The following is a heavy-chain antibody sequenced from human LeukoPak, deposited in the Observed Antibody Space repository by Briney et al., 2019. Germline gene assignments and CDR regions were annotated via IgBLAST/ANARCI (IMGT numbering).Heavy chain of an antibody. V-gene: IGHV5-51*01. Sequence: GESLKISCKGSGYSFTSYWIGCVRQMPGKGLEWMGIIYPGDSDTRYSPSFQGQVTISADKSISTAYLQWSSLKASDTAMYYCARVDTAMVRDYYYGMDVWGQGTTVTVSS. CDR2: IYPGDSDT. CDR1: GYSFTSYW. D-gene: IGHD5-18*01. J-gene: IGHJ6*02. CDR3: ARVDTAMVRDYYYGMDV.